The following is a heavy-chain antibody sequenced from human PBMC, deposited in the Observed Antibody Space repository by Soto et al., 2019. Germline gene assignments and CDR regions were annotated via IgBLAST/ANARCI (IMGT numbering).Heavy chain of an antibody. V-gene: IGHV3-7*01. J-gene: IGHJ6*03. D-gene: IGHD3-3*01. CDR1: GFTFSSYW. CDR2: IKQDGSEK. CDR3: ARRYYDFWSCYLVNTVSYYNYYMDV. Sequence: PGGSLRLSCAASGFTFSSYWMSWVRQAPGKGLEWVANIKQDGSEKYYVDSVKGRFTIPRDNAKNSLYLQMNSLRAEDTAVYYCARRYYDFWSCYLVNTVSYYNYYMDVWGKGTTVTVPS.